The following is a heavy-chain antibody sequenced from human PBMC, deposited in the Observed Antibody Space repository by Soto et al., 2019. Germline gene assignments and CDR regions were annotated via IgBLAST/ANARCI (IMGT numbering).Heavy chain of an antibody. Sequence: PSDTLSLTSSVSGDCIGSSTNYWGWIRQPPGKGLEWIGTIYHSGNTYYNPTLKSRVAISVDMSKNQFSLRLNSVTAADTAVYYCARHEWLQLWLVTEYWGQGALVTVSS. CDR3: ARHEWLQLWLVTEY. CDR1: GDCIGSSTNY. V-gene: IGHV4-39*01. D-gene: IGHD5-18*01. CDR2: IYHSGNT. J-gene: IGHJ4*02.